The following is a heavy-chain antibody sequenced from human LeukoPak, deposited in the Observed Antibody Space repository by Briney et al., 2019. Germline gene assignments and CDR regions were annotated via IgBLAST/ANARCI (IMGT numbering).Heavy chain of an antibody. CDR2: ISYSGST. J-gene: IGHJ3*02. Sequence: SETLSLTYTVSGGSISSSNYYRGWIRQPPGKGLEWIGSISYSGSTYYNPSLKSRVTISVDASKNQFSLNLSSVTAADTAVYYCARSLGIIRAFDIWGQGTMVTVSS. CDR1: GGSISSSNYY. V-gene: IGHV4-39*01. CDR3: ARSLGIIRAFDI. D-gene: IGHD3-10*01.